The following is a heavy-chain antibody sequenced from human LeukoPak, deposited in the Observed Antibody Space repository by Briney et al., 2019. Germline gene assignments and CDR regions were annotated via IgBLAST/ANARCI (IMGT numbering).Heavy chain of an antibody. CDR1: GFTFSSYA. CDR3: ASNGGNSYYYGMDV. D-gene: IGHD4-23*01. J-gene: IGHJ6*02. CDR2: ISGSGGST. V-gene: IGHV3-23*01. Sequence: GGSLRLSCAASGFTFSSYAMSWVRQAPGKGLEWVSAISGSGGSTYYADSVKGRFTISRDNSKNTLYLQMNSLRAEDTAAYYCASNGGNSYYYGMDVWGQGTTVTVSS.